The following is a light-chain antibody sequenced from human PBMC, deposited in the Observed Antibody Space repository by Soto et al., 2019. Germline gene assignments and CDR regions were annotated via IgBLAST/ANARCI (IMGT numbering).Light chain of an antibody. Sequence: EIVLTQSPGTLSLSPGEGATLSCRASQIVSNNYLAWYQQKPGQAPRLLVYGASRRATGIPYRFSGSGSGTDFTCGMSRLEPEDFAVYYCQQYGNALPWTFGQGTKVEIK. CDR3: QQYGNALPWT. V-gene: IGKV3-20*01. J-gene: IGKJ1*01. CDR2: GAS. CDR1: QIVSNNY.